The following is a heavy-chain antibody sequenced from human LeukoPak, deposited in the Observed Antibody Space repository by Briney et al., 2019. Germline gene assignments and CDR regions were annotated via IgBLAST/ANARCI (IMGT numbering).Heavy chain of an antibody. Sequence: GESLKIPCKGSGYSFTSYWIGWVRQMPGKGLEWMGIIYPGDSDTRYSPSFQGQVTISADKSMSTAYLQWSSLKASDTAMYYCARHSLVGATRSYFDYWGQGTLVTVSS. CDR3: ARHSLVGATRSYFDY. V-gene: IGHV5-51*01. CDR2: IYPGDSDT. D-gene: IGHD1-26*01. CDR1: GYSFTSYW. J-gene: IGHJ4*02.